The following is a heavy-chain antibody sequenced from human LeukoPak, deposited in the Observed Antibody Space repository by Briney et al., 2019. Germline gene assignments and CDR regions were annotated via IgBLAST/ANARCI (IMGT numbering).Heavy chain of an antibody. Sequence: GASVKVSCKASGYTFSGYYLHWVRQAPGQGLEWMGWINPNSGVTNYAQKFQGGVTMTRDTSISTAYMELSRLGSDDTAVYYCARDLRDSSGYYLFSYWGQGTLVTVSS. CDR2: INPNSGVT. CDR3: ARDLRDSSGYYLFSY. V-gene: IGHV1-2*02. D-gene: IGHD3-22*01. J-gene: IGHJ4*02. CDR1: GYTFSGYY.